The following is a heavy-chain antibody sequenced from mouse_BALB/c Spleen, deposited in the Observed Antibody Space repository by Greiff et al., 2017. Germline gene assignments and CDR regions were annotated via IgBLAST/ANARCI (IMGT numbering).Heavy chain of an antibody. CDR1: GYSITSDYA. V-gene: IGHV3-2*02. CDR3: ARWDGKGFDV. CDR2: ISYSGST. Sequence: EVKLMESGPGLVKPSQSLSLTCTVTGYSITSDYAWNWIRQFPGNKLEWMGYISYSGSTSYNPSLKSRISITRDTSKNQFFLQLNSVTTEDTATYYCARWDGKGFDVWGAGTTVTVSS. J-gene: IGHJ1*01. D-gene: IGHD2-1*01.